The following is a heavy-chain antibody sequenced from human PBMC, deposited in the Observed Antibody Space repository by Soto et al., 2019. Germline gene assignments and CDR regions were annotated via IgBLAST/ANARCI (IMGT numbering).Heavy chain of an antibody. J-gene: IGHJ4*02. V-gene: IGHV1-46*01. CDR3: ARDLGLLKSLFDY. D-gene: IGHD3-16*01. CDR1: GYTFTSYY. CDR2: INPSGGST. Sequence: ASVKVSCKASGYTFTSYYMHWVRQAPGQGLEWMGIINPSGGSTSYAQKFQGRFTISRDNSKRSVFLDLSSLRVEDTAVYYCARDLGLLKSLFDYWGQGTLVTVSS.